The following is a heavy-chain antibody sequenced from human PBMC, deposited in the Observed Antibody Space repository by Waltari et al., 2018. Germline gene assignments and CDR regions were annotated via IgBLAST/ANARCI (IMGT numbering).Heavy chain of an antibody. J-gene: IGHJ4*02. CDR1: GFTFSSHW. CDR3: VRDSSGTY. V-gene: IGHV3-74*01. Sequence: EVQLVESGGGLVQPGGSLRLSCAASGFTFSSHWMYWVRQTPGKGLVWVSGINSDGSSRSYADSVKGRVTISRDNAKNTLYLQMNSLRAEDTAVYYCVRDSSGTYWGQGTQVTVSS. CDR2: INSDGSSR. D-gene: IGHD3-22*01.